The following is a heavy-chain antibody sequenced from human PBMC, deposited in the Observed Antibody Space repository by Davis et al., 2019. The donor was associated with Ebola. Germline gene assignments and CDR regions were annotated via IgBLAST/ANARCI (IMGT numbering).Heavy chain of an antibody. Sequence: AASVKVSCKASGYTFTSYDINWVRQATGQGLEWMGWISAYNGNTNYAQKLQGRVTMTTDTSTSTAYMELRSLRSDDTAVYYCAKVLQATNILATTYYYYALDVWGQGTTVTVS. J-gene: IGHJ6*02. V-gene: IGHV1-18*01. D-gene: IGHD5-12*01. CDR2: ISAYNGNT. CDR3: AKVLQATNILATTYYYYALDV. CDR1: GYTFTSYD.